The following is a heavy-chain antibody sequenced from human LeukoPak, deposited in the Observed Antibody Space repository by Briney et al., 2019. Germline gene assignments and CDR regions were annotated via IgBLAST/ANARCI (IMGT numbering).Heavy chain of an antibody. CDR2: INHSGST. D-gene: IGHD3-10*01. CDR1: GGSFSGYY. J-gene: IGHJ5*02. CDR3: ARVPLLWFDSNSWFYP. V-gene: IGHV4-34*01. Sequence: PETLCLSSAVYGGSFSGYYWSWIRQPPGKGLEWIGEINHSGSTNYNPSLKSRVTISVDTSKNQFSLKLSSVTAADTAVYYCARVPLLWFDSNSWFYPWGQGTLVTVSS.